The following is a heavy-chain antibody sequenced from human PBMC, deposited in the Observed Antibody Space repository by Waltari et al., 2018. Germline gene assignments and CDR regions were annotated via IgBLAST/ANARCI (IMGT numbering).Heavy chain of an antibody. CDR2: ISANNGKT. CDR1: GYNFISYS. CDR3: VRDGSGASFTFNY. Sequence: QVHLVQSGGEVKTPGASVKVSCKASGYNFISYSFTWVRQAPGQGLEWMGWISANNGKTNYAQKFQGRLTMTTDTSTSTAYMELRSLTSDETAVYYCVRDGSGASFTFNYWGQGTLVTVSS. J-gene: IGHJ4*02. D-gene: IGHD2-8*02. V-gene: IGHV1-18*01.